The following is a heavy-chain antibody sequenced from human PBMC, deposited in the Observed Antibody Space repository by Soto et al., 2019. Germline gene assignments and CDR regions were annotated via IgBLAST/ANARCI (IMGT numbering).Heavy chain of an antibody. D-gene: IGHD3-16*01. CDR1: GFTFSSYT. CDR3: ARLGGEMATRTDLFDY. Sequence: EVQLVESGGGLVKPGGSLRLSCAASGFTFSSYTINWVRQAPGKGLEWVSSISTRSSYIDYADSVKGQFTISRDNAKSALYLQMNSRRAEETAVYYCARLGGEMATRTDLFDYWGQGTLVTASS. CDR2: ISTRSSYI. J-gene: IGHJ4*02. V-gene: IGHV3-21*01.